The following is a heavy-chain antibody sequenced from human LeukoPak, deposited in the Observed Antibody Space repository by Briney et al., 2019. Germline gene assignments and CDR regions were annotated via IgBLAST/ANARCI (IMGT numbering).Heavy chain of an antibody. D-gene: IGHD1-26*01. CDR3: ARDRVGGSFVFDM. J-gene: IGHJ3*02. CDR1: GFTFSDYH. V-gene: IGHV3-11*06. Sequence: GGSLRLSCAASGFTFSDYHMSWIRQAPGKGLEWVSFISDSSGYTKDADSVKGRFTISRDNSKKTLYFQMNSLRPEDTAVYYCARDRVGGSFVFDMWGEGTMVTVSS. CDR2: ISDSSGYT.